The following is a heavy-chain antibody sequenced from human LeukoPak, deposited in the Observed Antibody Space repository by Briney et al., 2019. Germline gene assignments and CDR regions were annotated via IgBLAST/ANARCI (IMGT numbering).Heavy chain of an antibody. D-gene: IGHD6-13*01. CDR1: GDTFSNYA. CDR3: ARDLGKQQLGFDY. V-gene: IGHV1-18*01. J-gene: IGHJ4*02. CDR2: ISAYNGDA. Sequence: ASVKVSCKASGDTFSNYAISWVRQAPGQGLEWMGWISAYNGDANYAQHLQGRVTMTTDTSTSTAYMELRSLRSDDTAIYYCARDLGKQQLGFDYWGQGALVTVSS.